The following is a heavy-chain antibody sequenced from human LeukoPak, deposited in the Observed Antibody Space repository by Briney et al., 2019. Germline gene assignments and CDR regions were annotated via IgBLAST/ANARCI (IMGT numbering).Heavy chain of an antibody. V-gene: IGHV5-51*01. CDR2: IYPGDSDT. D-gene: IGHD3-22*01. Sequence: GESLKISCKGSGYSFTSYWIGWVRQMPGKGLEWMGIIYPGDSDTRYSPSFQGQVTISADKSISTAYLQWSSLKASDTAMYYCARHNGDYYDSSGYLDYWGQGTLVTVSS. CDR1: GYSFTSYW. CDR3: ARHNGDYYDSSGYLDY. J-gene: IGHJ4*02.